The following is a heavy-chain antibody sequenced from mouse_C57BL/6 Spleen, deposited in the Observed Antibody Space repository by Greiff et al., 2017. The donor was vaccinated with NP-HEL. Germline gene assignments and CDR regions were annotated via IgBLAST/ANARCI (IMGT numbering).Heavy chain of an antibody. CDR2: IDPSDSET. D-gene: IGHD2-3*01. CDR3: AREDGYWSFAY. Sequence: VQLQESGAELVRPGSSVKLSCKASGFTFTSYWMHWVKQRPIQGLEWIGNIDPSDSETHYNQKFKDKATLTVDKSSSTAYMQLSSLTSEDSAVYYCAREDGYWSFAYWGQGTLVTVSA. J-gene: IGHJ3*01. V-gene: IGHV1-52*01. CDR1: GFTFTSYW.